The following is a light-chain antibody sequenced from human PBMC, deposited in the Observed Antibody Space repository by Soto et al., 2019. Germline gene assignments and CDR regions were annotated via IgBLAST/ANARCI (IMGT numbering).Light chain of an antibody. CDR3: QQANTFPIT. V-gene: IGKV1-12*01. Sequence: TQMTQSPLSLSASVGEKIIVTCRASRDVGSDVSWYQQKPGQAPKLVIYAASTLQSGVSSRFSGSGSGTDFTLTISSLLPEDFATYFCQQANTFPITFGQGTRLEIK. J-gene: IGKJ5*01. CDR2: AAS. CDR1: RDVGSD.